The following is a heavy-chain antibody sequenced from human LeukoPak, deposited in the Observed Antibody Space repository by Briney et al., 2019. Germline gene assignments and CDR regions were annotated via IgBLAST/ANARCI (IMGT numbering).Heavy chain of an antibody. J-gene: IGHJ3*02. CDR1: GFTFSSYG. CDR3: AKVLYGDHGAFDI. D-gene: IGHD4-17*01. V-gene: IGHV3-30*18. Sequence: PGGSLRLSCAASGFTFSSYGMHWVRQAPGKGLEWVAVISYDGSNKYYADSVKGRFTISRDNSKNTLYMQMNSLRAEDAAVYYCAKVLYGDHGAFDIWGQGTMVTVS. CDR2: ISYDGSNK.